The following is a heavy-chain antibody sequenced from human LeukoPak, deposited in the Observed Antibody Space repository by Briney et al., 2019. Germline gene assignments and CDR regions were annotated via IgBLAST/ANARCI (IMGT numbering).Heavy chain of an antibody. Sequence: SETPCLTCTVSGGSISSSSYYWAWIRQSPGKGLEWIGNIYYTGTTYYNPDNPTLKSRVTMSLDTSKNQFSLMLTSVTAVDTAVYYCAREVVPAHFDYWGQGTLVTVSS. V-gene: IGHV4-39*07. CDR3: AREVVPAHFDY. D-gene: IGHD2-2*01. CDR1: GGSISSSSYY. CDR2: IYYTGTT. J-gene: IGHJ4*02.